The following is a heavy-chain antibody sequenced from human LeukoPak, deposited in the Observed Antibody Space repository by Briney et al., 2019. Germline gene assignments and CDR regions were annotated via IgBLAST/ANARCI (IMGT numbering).Heavy chain of an antibody. D-gene: IGHD1-26*01. CDR1: GYTFTSYG. V-gene: IGHV1-18*01. J-gene: IGHJ5*02. Sequence: ASVKVSCKASGYTFTSYGISWVRQAPGQGLEWMGWISAYNGNTNYAQKIQGRVTMTTDTSTSTAYMGLRSLRSDDTAVYYCARVQWELLADNWFDPWGQGNLVTVSS. CDR2: ISAYNGNT. CDR3: ARVQWELLADNWFDP.